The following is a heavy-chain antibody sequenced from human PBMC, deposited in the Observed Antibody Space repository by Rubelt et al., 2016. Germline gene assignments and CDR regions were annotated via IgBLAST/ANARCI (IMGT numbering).Heavy chain of an antibody. Sequence: QVQLVQSGAEVKKPGASVKVSCKASGYTFTSYYMHWVRQAPGQGLEWMGIINPSGGSTSYAQKFQGRATMTRDTSTSTVYMELSRLRSDDTAVYYCARGAGGRYFDWYDAFDIWGQGTMVTVSS. CDR3: ARGAGGRYFDWYDAFDI. CDR2: INPSGGST. CDR1: GYTFTSYY. D-gene: IGHD3-9*01. V-gene: IGHV1-46*01. J-gene: IGHJ3*02.